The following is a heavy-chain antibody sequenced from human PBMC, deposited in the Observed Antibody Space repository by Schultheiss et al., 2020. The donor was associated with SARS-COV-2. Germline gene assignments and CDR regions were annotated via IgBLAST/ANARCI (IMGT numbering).Heavy chain of an antibody. V-gene: IGHV4-34*01. D-gene: IGHD6-13*01. Sequence: SQTLSLTCAVYGGSFSGYYWSWIRQPPGKGLEWIGYIYYSGSTYYNPSLKSRVTISVDTSKNQFSLKLSSVTAADTAVYYCARGGAAAGLDYWGQGTLVTVSS. CDR1: GGSFSGYY. J-gene: IGHJ4*02. CDR2: IYYSGST. CDR3: ARGGAAAGLDY.